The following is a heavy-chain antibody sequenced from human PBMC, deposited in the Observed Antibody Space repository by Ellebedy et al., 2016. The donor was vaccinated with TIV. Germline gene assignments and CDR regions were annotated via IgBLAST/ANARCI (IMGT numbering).Heavy chain of an antibody. CDR2: INAGNGNT. CDR1: GYTFTSYA. D-gene: IGHD2-15*01. CDR3: ARSAYCSGGSCYPASWFDP. Sequence: ASVKVSCXASGYTFTSYAMHWVRQAPGQRFEWMGWINAGNGNTKYSQKFQGRVTITRDTSASTAYMELSSLRSEDTAVYYCARSAYCSGGSCYPASWFDPWGQGTLVTVSS. J-gene: IGHJ5*02. V-gene: IGHV1-3*01.